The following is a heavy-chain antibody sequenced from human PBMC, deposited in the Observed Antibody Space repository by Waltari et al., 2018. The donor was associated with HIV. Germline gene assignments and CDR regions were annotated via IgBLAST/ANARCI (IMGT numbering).Heavy chain of an antibody. CDR1: GFTFTNAW. CDR3: TTGDIVVVTGY. J-gene: IGHJ4*02. D-gene: IGHD2-21*02. Sequence: EVQLVESGGGLVKPGGSLRLSCAASGFTFTNAWMSWVRQAPGKGLEWVGRVKSETDGGTTDYAAPLKGRFTISRDDSKNTLYLQMNSLKTEDTAVYYCTTGDIVVVTGYWGQGTLVTVSS. V-gene: IGHV3-15*01. CDR2: VKSETDGGTT.